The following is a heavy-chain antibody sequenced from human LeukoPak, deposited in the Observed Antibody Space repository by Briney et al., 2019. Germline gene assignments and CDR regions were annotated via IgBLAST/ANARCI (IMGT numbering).Heavy chain of an antibody. J-gene: IGHJ4*02. D-gene: IGHD2-8*01. CDR1: GYSISSGYY. CDR2: IYHSGST. V-gene: IGHV4-38-2*02. Sequence: SETLSLTCTVSGYSISSGYYWGWIRQPPGKGLEWFGSIYHSGSTYYNPSLKSRVTISVDTSKNQFSLKLSSVTAADTAVYYCARDTCTNGVCYYYFDYWGQGTLVTVSS. CDR3: ARDTCTNGVCYYYFDY.